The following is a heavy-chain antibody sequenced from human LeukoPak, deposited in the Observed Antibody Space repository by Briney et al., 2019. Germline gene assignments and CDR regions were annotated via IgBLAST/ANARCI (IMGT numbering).Heavy chain of an antibody. CDR2: IYYTGKT. CDR3: ARRIDYYDSSGPNWFDP. CDR1: GDFIRSSNYY. J-gene: IGHJ5*02. V-gene: IGHV4-39*01. D-gene: IGHD3-22*01. Sequence: SETLSLTCTVSGDFIRSSNYYWGWIRQPPGKGRDWIGNIYYTGKTYYNPSLNSRVTISVDTSKNQFSLKLSSVTAADTAVYYCARRIDYYDSSGPNWFDPWGQGTLVTVSS.